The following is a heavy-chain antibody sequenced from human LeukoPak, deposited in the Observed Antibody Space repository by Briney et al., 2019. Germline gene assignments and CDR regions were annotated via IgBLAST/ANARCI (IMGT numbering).Heavy chain of an antibody. CDR1: GGTFSSYA. J-gene: IGHJ4*02. Sequence: GSSVKVSCKASGGTFSSYAISWVRQAPGQGLEWMGGIIPIFGTANYAQKFQGRVTITTDESTSTAYMELSSLRSEDTAVYYCARDLHRLPDCTNGVCRFDYWGQGTLVTVSS. CDR2: IIPIFGTA. D-gene: IGHD2-8*01. V-gene: IGHV1-69*05. CDR3: ARDLHRLPDCTNGVCRFDY.